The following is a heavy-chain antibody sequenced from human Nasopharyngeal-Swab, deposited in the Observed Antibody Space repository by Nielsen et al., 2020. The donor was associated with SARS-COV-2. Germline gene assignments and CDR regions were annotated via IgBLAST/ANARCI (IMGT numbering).Heavy chain of an antibody. V-gene: IGHV3-74*01. J-gene: IGHJ4*02. CDR3: VRDNYGVDY. D-gene: IGHD3-10*01. CDR2: IHGDGRNT. CDR1: GFTFRTYW. Sequence: GSLRLSCAASGFTFRTYWMHWVRQAPGKGLEWISEIHGDGRNTNYADSVKGRFTISRDNAKSTLYLQMNSLRVEDTAVYHCVRDNYGVDYWGQGTRVTVSS.